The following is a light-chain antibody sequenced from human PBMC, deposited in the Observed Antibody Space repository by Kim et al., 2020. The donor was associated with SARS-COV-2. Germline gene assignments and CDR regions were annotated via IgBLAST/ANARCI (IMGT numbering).Light chain of an antibody. Sequence: SPGERATLSCRASQSVNTHLAWYQQRPGQAPRLLIYGTYTRATGIPDRFSGSGSATDFTLTISSLQSEDSAVYYCQQYNQWPPEYTFGQGTKLEI. V-gene: IGKV3-15*01. CDR1: QSVNTH. CDR2: GTY. J-gene: IGKJ2*01. CDR3: QQYNQWPPEYT.